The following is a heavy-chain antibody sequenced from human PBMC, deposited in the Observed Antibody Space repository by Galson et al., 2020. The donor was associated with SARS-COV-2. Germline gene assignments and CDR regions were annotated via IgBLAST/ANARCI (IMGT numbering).Heavy chain of an antibody. V-gene: IGHV7-4-1*02. D-gene: IGHD3-9*01. CDR1: GYTFTSYA. CDR3: ARDPRRLRYFDWLLSEGMDV. Sequence: ASVKVSCKASGYTFTSYAMNWVRQAPGQGLEWMGWINTNTGNPTYAQGFPGRFVFSLDTSVSTAYLQISSLKAEDTAVYYCARDPRRLRYFDWLLSEGMDVWGQGTTVTVSS. CDR2: INTNTGNP. J-gene: IGHJ6*02.